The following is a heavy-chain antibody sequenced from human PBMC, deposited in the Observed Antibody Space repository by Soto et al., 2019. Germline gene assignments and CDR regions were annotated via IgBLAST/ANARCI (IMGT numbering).Heavy chain of an antibody. Sequence: SETLSLTCSVYGGFFRGYYWNWIRQPPGKGLEWIGDINHSGSTKYNPSLKSRVTISIDTSKNQFSLKLSSVTAADTAVYYCARGYSSSARFDLWGQGTLVTVSS. CDR1: GGFFRGYY. V-gene: IGHV4-34*01. CDR3: ARGYSSSARFDL. D-gene: IGHD6-13*01. CDR2: INHSGST. J-gene: IGHJ5*02.